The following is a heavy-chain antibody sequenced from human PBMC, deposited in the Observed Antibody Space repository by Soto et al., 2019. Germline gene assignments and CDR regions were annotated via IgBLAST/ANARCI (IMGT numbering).Heavy chain of an antibody. CDR2: INSDGTVT. CDR1: GFTCSTYW. V-gene: IGHV3-74*01. CDR3: ATVATPSYNWFGP. D-gene: IGHD5-12*01. Sequence: EVQLVESGGGLVQPGGSLRLSCAASGFTCSTYWMHWVRQAQGKGLVWVSRINSDGTVTSYADSVKGRFTISRDNTKNTLYLKVNSLGVEDTAVYYCATVATPSYNWFGPWGQGTLVTVSS. J-gene: IGHJ5*02.